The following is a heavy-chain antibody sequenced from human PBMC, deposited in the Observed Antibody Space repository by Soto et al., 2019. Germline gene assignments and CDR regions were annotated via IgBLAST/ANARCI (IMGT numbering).Heavy chain of an antibody. V-gene: IGHV1-18*04. CDR1: GYSFATYG. CDR2: ISAHNGDT. J-gene: IGHJ4*02. D-gene: IGHD3-22*01. CDR3: ATEPIYYNDGSGYYPLGH. Sequence: ASVKVSCKASGYSFATYGFSWVRQAPGQGLECVGWISAHNGDTHYSQKFQGRVTLTTDTSTNTGYMELRSLTSDDTAVYFCATEPIYYNDGSGYYPLGHWGQGTLVTISS.